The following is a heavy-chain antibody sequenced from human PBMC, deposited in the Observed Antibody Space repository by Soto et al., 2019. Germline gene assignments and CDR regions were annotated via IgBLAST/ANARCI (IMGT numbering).Heavy chain of an antibody. CDR1: GGSISSSSYY. D-gene: IGHD3-16*01. CDR2: IYYSGST. J-gene: IGHJ4*02. V-gene: IGHV4-39*01. Sequence: QLQLQESGPGLVKPSETLSLTCTVSGGSISSSSYYWGWIRQPPGKGLEWIGSIYYSGSTYYNPSLKSRVTISVDTSKNQFSLKLSSVTAADTAVYYCARSLTYDYICALCGTFDYWGQGTLVTVSS. CDR3: ARSLTYDYICALCGTFDY.